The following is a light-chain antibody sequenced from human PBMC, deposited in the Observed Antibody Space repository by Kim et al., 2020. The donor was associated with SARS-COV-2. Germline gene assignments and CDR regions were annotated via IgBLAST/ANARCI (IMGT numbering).Light chain of an antibody. V-gene: IGKV3-15*01. CDR2: GAS. CDR1: QSINSK. CDR3: QQYNDWPLT. Sequence: VSPGERATLSGRASQSINSKLAWYQQKPGQAPRLLIFGASTRATGIPARFSGSGSGTEFTLTISSLQSEDFAVYYCQQYNDWPLTFGGGTKVDIK. J-gene: IGKJ4*01.